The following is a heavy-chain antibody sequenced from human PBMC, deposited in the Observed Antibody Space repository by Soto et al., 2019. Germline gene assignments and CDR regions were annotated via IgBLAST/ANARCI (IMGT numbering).Heavy chain of an antibody. V-gene: IGHV3-30*18. J-gene: IGHJ4*02. D-gene: IGHD2-21*02. CDR3: AKDKVSVVVTAPFDY. CDR2: ISYDGSNK. Sequence: QVQLVESGGGVVQPGRYRRLSCAASGFTFSSYGMHWGRRAPGKGLEWVAVISYDGSNKYYADSVTGRFTIYRDNSKNTLYLPMNSLRAEDTAVYYGAKDKVSVVVTAPFDYWGQGTLVTVSS. CDR1: GFTFSSYG.